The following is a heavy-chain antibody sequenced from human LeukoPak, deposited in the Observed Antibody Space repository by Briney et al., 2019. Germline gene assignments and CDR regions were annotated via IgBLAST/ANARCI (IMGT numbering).Heavy chain of an antibody. J-gene: IGHJ4*02. V-gene: IGHV4-39*01. CDR2: IYYSGST. CDR3: ARINFSCGWQETNFDY. CDR1: GGSISSSSYY. D-gene: IGHD6-19*01. Sequence: SETLSLTCTVSGGSISSSSYYWGWIRQPPGKGLEWIGSIYYSGSTYYNPSLKSRVTISVDTSKNQFSLKLSSVTAADTAVYYCARINFSCGWQETNFDYWGQGTLVTVSS.